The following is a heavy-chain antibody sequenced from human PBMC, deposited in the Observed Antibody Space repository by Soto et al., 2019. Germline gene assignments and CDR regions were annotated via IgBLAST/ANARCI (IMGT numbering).Heavy chain of an antibody. CDR3: ARGAIAASYWFDP. D-gene: IGHD6-6*01. CDR2: INAGNGNT. Sequence: ASVKVSCKASGYTFTSYAMHWVRQAPGQRLEWMGWINAGNGNTKYSQKFQGRVTITRDTSASTTYMELSSLRSEDTAVYYCARGAIAASYWFDPWGQGTLVTVSS. CDR1: GYTFTSYA. J-gene: IGHJ5*02. V-gene: IGHV1-3*01.